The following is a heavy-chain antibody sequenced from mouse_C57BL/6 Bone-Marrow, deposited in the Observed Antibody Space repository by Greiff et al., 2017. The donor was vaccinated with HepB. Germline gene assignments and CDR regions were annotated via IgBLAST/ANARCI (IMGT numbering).Heavy chain of an antibody. CDR1: GYTFTSYW. Sequence: QVQLKQPGAELVKPGASVKLSCKASGYTFTSYWMQWVKQRPGQGLEWIGEIDPSDSYTNYNQKFKGKATLTVDTSSSTAYMQLSSLTSEDSAVYYCARGWLDYFDYWGQGTTLTVSS. J-gene: IGHJ2*01. V-gene: IGHV1-50*01. CDR2: IDPSDSYT. CDR3: ARGWLDYFDY. D-gene: IGHD1-1*02.